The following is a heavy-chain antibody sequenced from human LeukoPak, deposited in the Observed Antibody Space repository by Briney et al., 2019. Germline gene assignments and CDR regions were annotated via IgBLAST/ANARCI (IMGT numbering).Heavy chain of an antibody. Sequence: GASVKVSCKASGYTFTSYGISWVRQAPGQGLEWMGWINPNSGGTNYAQKFQGRVTMTRDTSISTAYMELSRLRSDDTAVYYCAREGGLPTRSAHDAFDIWGQGTMVTVSS. CDR1: GYTFTSYG. CDR2: INPNSGGT. D-gene: IGHD1/OR15-1a*01. J-gene: IGHJ3*02. V-gene: IGHV1-2*02. CDR3: AREGGLPTRSAHDAFDI.